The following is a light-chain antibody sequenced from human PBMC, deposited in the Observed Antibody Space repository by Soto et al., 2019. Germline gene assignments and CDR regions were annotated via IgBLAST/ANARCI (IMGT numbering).Light chain of an antibody. CDR3: QQYGSSPIT. CDR1: QSVSSN. Sequence: EILTTQSPATLSLSPGEISTLSCRSSQSVSSNVAWYQQKPGQAPRLLIYDASSRATGIPDRFSGSGSGTDFTLTISRLEPEDFAVYYCQQYGSSPITFGQGTRLEIK. CDR2: DAS. J-gene: IGKJ5*01. V-gene: IGKV3-20*01.